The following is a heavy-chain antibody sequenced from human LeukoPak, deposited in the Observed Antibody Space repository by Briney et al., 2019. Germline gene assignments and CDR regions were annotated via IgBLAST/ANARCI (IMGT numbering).Heavy chain of an antibody. V-gene: IGHV3-30*18. CDR2: ISYDGSNK. CDR1: GFTFSSYG. D-gene: IGHD1-26*01. Sequence: GRSLRLSCAASGFTFSSYGMHWVRQAPGKGLEWVAVISYDGSNKYYADSVKGRFTISRDNSKNTLYLQMNSLRAEDTAVYYCAKDGGSYLWYFDPWGRGTLVTVSS. J-gene: IGHJ2*01. CDR3: AKDGGSYLWYFDP.